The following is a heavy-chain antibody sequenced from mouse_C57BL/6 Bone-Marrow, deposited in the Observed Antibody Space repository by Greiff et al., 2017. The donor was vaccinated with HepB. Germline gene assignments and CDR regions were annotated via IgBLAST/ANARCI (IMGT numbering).Heavy chain of an antibody. J-gene: IGHJ4*01. D-gene: IGHD2-4*01. CDR3: ARVITTGVYYAMDY. Sequence: QVQLKESGAELARPGASVKLSCKASGYTFTSYGISWVKQRTGQGLEWIGEIYPRSGNTYYNEKFKGKATLTADKSSSTAYMELRSLTSEDSAVYFGARVITTGVYYAMDYWGQGTSVTVSS. V-gene: IGHV1-81*01. CDR2: IYPRSGNT. CDR1: GYTFTSYG.